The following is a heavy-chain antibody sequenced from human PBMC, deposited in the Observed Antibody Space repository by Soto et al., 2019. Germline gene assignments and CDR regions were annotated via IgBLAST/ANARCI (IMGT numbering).Heavy chain of an antibody. J-gene: IGHJ4*02. V-gene: IGHV4-59*08. CDR2: IYYAGST. CDR3: ARLRGSSRALHS. CDR1: GGSPSNYY. Sequence: SETLSLTCTVSGGSPSNYYWSWTRQPPGKGLEWIGYIYYAGSTTYNPSLKSRVTISLDTSKNQVYLKLDSVTAADTAVYYCARLRGSSRALHSWGQAPLV. D-gene: IGHD3-10*01.